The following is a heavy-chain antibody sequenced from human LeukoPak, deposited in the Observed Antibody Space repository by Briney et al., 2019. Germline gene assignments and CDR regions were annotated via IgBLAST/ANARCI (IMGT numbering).Heavy chain of an antibody. J-gene: IGHJ4*02. V-gene: IGHV3-33*01. D-gene: IGHD6-13*01. CDR1: GFTFSRNG. CDR3: ARIYGSTWTLDY. CDR2: IWYDGSQK. Sequence: GGSLRLSCAASGFTFSRNGMHWVRQAPGKGLEWVACIWYDGSQKYFADSVKGRFTISRDNNMNTLYLQMNSLRVEDTAVYYCARIYGSTWTLDYWGQGTLVTVSS.